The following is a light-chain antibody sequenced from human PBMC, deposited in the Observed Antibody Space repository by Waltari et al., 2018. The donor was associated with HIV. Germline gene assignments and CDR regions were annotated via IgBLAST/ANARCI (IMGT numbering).Light chain of an antibody. CDR1: SSEVGGYNY. CDR2: DVT. J-gene: IGLJ1*01. CDR3: CSYAGSYTYV. V-gene: IGLV2-11*01. Sequence: QSALSQPRPVSGSPGQSVTISLTGPSSEVGGYNYVPWYQPHPGNAPKLMIYDVTQRPSGVPDRFSGSKSGNTASLTISGLQAEDEADYYCCSYAGSYTYVFGTGTKVTVL.